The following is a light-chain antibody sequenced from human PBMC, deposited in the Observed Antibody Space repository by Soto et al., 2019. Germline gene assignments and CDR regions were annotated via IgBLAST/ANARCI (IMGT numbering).Light chain of an antibody. CDR3: QQSYSTPRT. V-gene: IGKV1-39*01. Sequence: DIQMTQSPSSLSASVGDRVTITCRASQSISSYLNWYQQKPGKAPKLLIYAASSLQSGVPSRFSCSGSGTDFTLTISSLQPEDFATYYCQQSYSTPRTFGQGTKGEIK. J-gene: IGKJ1*01. CDR2: AAS. CDR1: QSISSY.